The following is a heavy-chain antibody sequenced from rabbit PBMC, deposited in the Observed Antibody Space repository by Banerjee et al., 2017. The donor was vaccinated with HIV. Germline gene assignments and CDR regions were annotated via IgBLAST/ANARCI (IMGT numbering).Heavy chain of an antibody. J-gene: IGHJ4*01. D-gene: IGHD4-1*01. Sequence: QSLEESGGDLVKPGASLTLTCTASGFSFSSSYCMCWVRQAPGKGLEWIGCINTSSGSTWYASWVNGRFTISRSTSLNTVTLQMTSLTAADTATHFCARAEYSSGWGGDLWGPGTLVTVS. CDR1: GFSFSSSYC. CDR3: ARAEYSSGWGGDL. V-gene: IGHV1S43*01. CDR2: INTSSGST.